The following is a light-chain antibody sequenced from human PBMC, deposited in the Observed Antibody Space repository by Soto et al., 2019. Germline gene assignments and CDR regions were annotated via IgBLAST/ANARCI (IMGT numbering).Light chain of an antibody. CDR1: QGINIY. CDR2: AAS. CDR3: LQHDIYPLT. J-gene: IGKJ4*01. Sequence: DIQITQSPSAMSASVGDRVTITCRASQGINIYLAWFQQKPGKVPKRLIYAASNLQSGVPSRFSGSGSGTEFTLTISSLQPEDSATYYCLQHDIYPLTFGGGTKVDIK. V-gene: IGKV1-17*03.